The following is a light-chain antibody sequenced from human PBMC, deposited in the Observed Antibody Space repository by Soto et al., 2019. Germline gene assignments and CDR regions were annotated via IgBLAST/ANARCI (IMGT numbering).Light chain of an antibody. V-gene: IGLV2-14*01. Sequence: QSVLTHPASVSGSPGQSITISCTGASSDVGGYDYVSWYQHHPGKAPKLVFYEVSDRPLWVSNRFFGSKTVKTASLTISGLQAEDEPYYSCSSYTSSSTLPYVFGTRTKVTVL. CDR3: SSYTSSSTLPYV. CDR2: EVS. CDR1: SSDVGGYDY. J-gene: IGLJ1*01.